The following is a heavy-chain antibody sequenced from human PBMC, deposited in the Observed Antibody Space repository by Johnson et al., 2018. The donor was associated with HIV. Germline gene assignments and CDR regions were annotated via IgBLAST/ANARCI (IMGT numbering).Heavy chain of an antibody. D-gene: IGHD3-16*01. CDR2: IRYDGSNK. Sequence: VQPGGSLRLSCAASGFTFSSYDMHWVRQATGKGLEWVAFIRYDGSNKYYADSVKGRFTISRDNSKNTLYLQMNSLRAEDTALYYCARDLSGWTFGGVNWNSKNGDIWGQGTMVTVSS. V-gene: IGHV3-30*02. J-gene: IGHJ3*02. CDR3: ARDLSGWTFGGVNWNSKNGDI. CDR1: GFTFSSYD.